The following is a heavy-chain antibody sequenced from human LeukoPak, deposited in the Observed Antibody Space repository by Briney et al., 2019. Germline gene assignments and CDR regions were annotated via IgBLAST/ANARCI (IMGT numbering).Heavy chain of an antibody. V-gene: IGHV4-59*01. CDR3: ARSVRISYSSSWYYFDY. Sequence: SETLSLTCTVSGGSISSYYWSWIRQPPGKGLEWIGYIYYSGSTNYNPSLKSRVTISVDTSKNQFSLKLSSVTAADTAVYYCARSVRISYSSSWYYFDYWGQGTLVTVSS. D-gene: IGHD6-13*01. CDR2: IYYSGST. CDR1: GGSISSYY. J-gene: IGHJ4*02.